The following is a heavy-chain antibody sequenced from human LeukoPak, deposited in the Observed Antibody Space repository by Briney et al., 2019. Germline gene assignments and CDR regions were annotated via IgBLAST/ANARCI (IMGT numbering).Heavy chain of an antibody. Sequence: GASVKVSCKASGYTFTSYGISWVRQAPGQGLEWMGWISAYNGNTNYAQKLQGRVTMTTDTSTSTAYMELRSLRSDDTAVYYCARLRAGRFLEWPYYYMDVWGKGTTVTASS. CDR1: GYTFTSYG. V-gene: IGHV1-18*01. CDR3: ARLRAGRFLEWPYYYMDV. J-gene: IGHJ6*03. D-gene: IGHD3-3*01. CDR2: ISAYNGNT.